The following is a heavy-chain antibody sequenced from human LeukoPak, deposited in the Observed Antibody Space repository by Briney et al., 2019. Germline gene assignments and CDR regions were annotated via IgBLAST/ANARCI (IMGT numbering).Heavy chain of an antibody. CDR3: ARGPSSNWSGLDF. J-gene: IGHJ4*02. CDR2: IDGGGGRT. Sequence: GGSLRLSCTASGFAFSSYAMSWVRQAPGVGLEWVSAIDGGGGRTWHADSVKGRFTVSRDNAKNTLYLQVNNLRAEDTAVYYCARGPSSNWSGLDFWGQGTLLTVSS. CDR1: GFAFSSYA. D-gene: IGHD6-13*01. V-gene: IGHV3-23*01.